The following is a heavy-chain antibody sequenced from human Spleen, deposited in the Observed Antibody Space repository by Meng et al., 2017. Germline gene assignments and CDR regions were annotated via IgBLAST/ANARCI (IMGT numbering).Heavy chain of an antibody. D-gene: IGHD6-13*01. V-gene: IGHV4-34*01. CDR1: GGSFSGYY. J-gene: IGHJ4*02. CDR2: INHSGST. CDR3: ARGRQQLVPGYYFDY. Sequence: QVPLQQWGAGLLKPSETLSLTCAVYGGSFSGYYWSWIRQPPGKGLEWIGEINHSGSTNYNPSLKSRVTISVDTSKNQFSLKLSSVTAADTAVYYCARGRQQLVPGYYFDYWGQGTLVTVSS.